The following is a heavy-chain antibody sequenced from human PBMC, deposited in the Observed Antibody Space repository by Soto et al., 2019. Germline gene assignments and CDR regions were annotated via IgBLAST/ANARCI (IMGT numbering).Heavy chain of an antibody. CDR2: IYRTGST. CDR1: GGSFTSNNW. D-gene: IGHD1-7*01. V-gene: IGHV4-4*02. Sequence: QVQLQESGPGLVKPSGTLSLTCAVSGGSFTSNNWWTWVRQPPGPGLEWIGEIYRTGSTNYNPSLKSRVTISLDQSENQFSLKVTSLTAADTAVYYCASRDPGTSVDYWGQGTLVTVSS. J-gene: IGHJ4*02. CDR3: ASRDPGTSVDY.